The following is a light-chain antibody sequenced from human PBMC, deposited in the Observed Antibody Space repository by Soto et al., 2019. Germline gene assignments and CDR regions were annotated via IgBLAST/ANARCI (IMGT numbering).Light chain of an antibody. J-gene: IGKJ1*01. CDR2: GAS. Sequence: ENVVAQSPGTVSVSTVSGATLSCMASQSVSNYLALYQQKPGQAPRLLIYGASTRATGIPDSFWGSGSETDSTLTLDSLEPEDFAVYYCQQYGSSLWTFGQGTKVDI. CDR1: QSVSNY. CDR3: QQYGSSLWT. V-gene: IGKV3-20*01.